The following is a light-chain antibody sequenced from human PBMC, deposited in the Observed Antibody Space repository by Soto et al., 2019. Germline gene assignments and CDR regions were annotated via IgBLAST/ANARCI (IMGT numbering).Light chain of an antibody. CDR1: TSNVGTYNY. J-gene: IGLJ2*01. CDR3: NSYTTSDTLV. CDR2: EVS. Sequence: QSALTQPASVSGSLGQSIPISCSGSTSNVGTYNYVSWYQHHPDKAPRLLIYEVSNRPLGVSNRFSGSKSGNTASLTISGLQAEDEADYYCNSYTTSDTLVFGGGTKLTVL. V-gene: IGLV2-14*01.